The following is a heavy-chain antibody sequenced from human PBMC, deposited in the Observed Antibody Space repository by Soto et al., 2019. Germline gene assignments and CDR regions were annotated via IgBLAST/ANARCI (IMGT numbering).Heavy chain of an antibody. J-gene: IGHJ6*02. V-gene: IGHV3-23*01. CDR2: ISGSGGST. Sequence: GGSLRLSCAASGFTFSSYAMSWVRQAPGKGLEWVSAISGSGGSTYYADSVKGRFTISRDNSKNTLYLQMNSLRAEDTAEYYCANKIPSFWSGTYYYYGMDVWGQGTTVTVSS. D-gene: IGHD3-3*01. CDR1: GFTFSSYA. CDR3: ANKIPSFWSGTYYYYGMDV.